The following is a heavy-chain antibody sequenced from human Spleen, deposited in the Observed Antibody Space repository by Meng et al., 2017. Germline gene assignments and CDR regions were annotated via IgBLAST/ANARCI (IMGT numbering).Heavy chain of an antibody. Sequence: GESLKIPCKGSGYSFTNYWIGWVRQMPGKGLEWMGVIYLGDFDTTYSPSFQGLVTISADESITPAYLQWSSLKASDAAMYYCARIGSSWFDDAFDIWGQGTMVTVSS. D-gene: IGHD6-13*01. CDR2: IYLGDFDT. J-gene: IGHJ3*02. CDR3: ARIGSSWFDDAFDI. CDR1: GYSFTNYW. V-gene: IGHV5-51*01.